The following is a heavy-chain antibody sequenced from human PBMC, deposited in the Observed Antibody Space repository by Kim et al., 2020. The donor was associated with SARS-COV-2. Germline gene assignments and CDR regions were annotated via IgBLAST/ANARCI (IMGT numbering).Heavy chain of an antibody. D-gene: IGHD3-22*01. CDR1: GFTFSSYG. CDR3: AKEGDYYDSSGYNYYFDY. V-gene: IGHV3-30*18. CDR2: ISYDGSNK. Sequence: GGSLRLSCAASGFTFSSYGMHWVRQAPGKGLEWVSAISYDGSNKYYADSVKGRFTISRDNSKNTLYLQMNSLRAEDTAVYYCAKEGDYYDSSGYNYYFDYWGQGTLVTVSS. J-gene: IGHJ4*02.